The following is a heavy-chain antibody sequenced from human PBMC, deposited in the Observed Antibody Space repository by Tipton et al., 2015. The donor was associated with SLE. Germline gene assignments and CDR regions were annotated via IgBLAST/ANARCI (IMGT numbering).Heavy chain of an antibody. CDR2: INHSGST. J-gene: IGHJ5*02. V-gene: IGHV4-34*01. Sequence: TLSLTCAVYGGSFSGYYWSWIRQPPGKGLEWIGEINHSGSTNYNPSLKSRVTISVDTSKNQFSLKLSSATAADTAVYYCASQTRYQLLNWFDPWGQGTLVTVSS. D-gene: IGHD2-2*01. CDR3: ASQTRYQLLNWFDP. CDR1: GGSFSGYY.